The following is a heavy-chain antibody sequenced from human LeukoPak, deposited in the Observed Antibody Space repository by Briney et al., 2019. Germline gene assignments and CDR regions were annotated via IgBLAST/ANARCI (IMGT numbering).Heavy chain of an antibody. D-gene: IGHD2-21*02. CDR3: ARVAYCGGDCYSPNYYYYGMDV. J-gene: IGHJ6*02. Sequence: SETLSLTCTVSGGSISSGDYYWSWIRQPPGKGLEWIGYIYYSGSTNYNPSLKSRVTISVDTSKNQFSLKLSSVTAADTAVYYCARVAYCGGDCYSPNYYYYGMDVWGQGTTVTVSS. CDR1: GGSISSGDYY. V-gene: IGHV4-61*08. CDR2: IYYSGST.